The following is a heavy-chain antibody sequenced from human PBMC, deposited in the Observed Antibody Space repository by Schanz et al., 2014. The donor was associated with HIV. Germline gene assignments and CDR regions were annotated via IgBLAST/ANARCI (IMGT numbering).Heavy chain of an antibody. Sequence: QVQLVESGGGVVQPGRSLRLSCAASGFTFSSYGIHWVRQTPGKGLEWVAVISYDGRNKYYADSVKGRFTISRDNSKNTLYLQLKSLRPEDTAVYYCAKDRNYYDSKYRGKGNYYYYYGMDVWGQGTTVTVSS. D-gene: IGHD3-22*01. J-gene: IGHJ6*02. V-gene: IGHV3-30*18. CDR2: ISYDGRNK. CDR1: GFTFSSYG. CDR3: AKDRNYYDSKYRGKGNYYYYYGMDV.